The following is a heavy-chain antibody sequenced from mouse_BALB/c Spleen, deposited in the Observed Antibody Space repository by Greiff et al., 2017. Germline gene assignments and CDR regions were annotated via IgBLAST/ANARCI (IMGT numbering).Heavy chain of an antibody. V-gene: IGHV1-63*02. D-gene: IGHD3-2*01. CDR2: IYPGGGYT. Sequence: QVQLKESGAELVRPGTSVKISCKASGYTFTNYWLGWVKQRPGHGLEWIGDIYPGGGYTNYNEKFKGKATLTADTSSSTAYMQLSSLTSEDSAVYFCFRQLGLRFYAMDYWGQGTSVTVSS. CDR1: GYTFTNYW. CDR3: FRQLGLRFYAMDY. J-gene: IGHJ4*01.